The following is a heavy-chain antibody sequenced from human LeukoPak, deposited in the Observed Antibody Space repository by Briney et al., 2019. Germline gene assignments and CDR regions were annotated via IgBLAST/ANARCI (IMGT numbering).Heavy chain of an antibody. CDR1: GLIFSDYW. J-gene: IGHJ4*02. CDR3: VRERAGFDF. CDR2: IKPDGTEK. Sequence: GGSLRLSCAASGLIFSDYWMSWVRQTPEKGLEWVAKIKPDGTEKHYGDSVKGRFTFSRDNAKTSMYLQINNLRIEDTAMYYCVRERAGFDFWGQGTLVTVSS. V-gene: IGHV3-7*01.